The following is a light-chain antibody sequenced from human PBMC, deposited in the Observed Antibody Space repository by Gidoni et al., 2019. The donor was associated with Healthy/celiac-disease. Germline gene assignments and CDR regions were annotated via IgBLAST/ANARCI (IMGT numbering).Light chain of an antibody. CDR2: GAS. J-gene: IGKJ4*01. CDR3: QQYGSSQT. CDR1: QSVSSSY. V-gene: IGKV3-20*01. Sequence: ELVLTQSPGTLSLSPGERATLACRASQSVSSSYLAWYQQKPGQAPRLLIYGASSRATGIPDRFSGSGSGTDFTLTISRLEPEDFAVYYCQQYGSSQTFGGXTKVEIK.